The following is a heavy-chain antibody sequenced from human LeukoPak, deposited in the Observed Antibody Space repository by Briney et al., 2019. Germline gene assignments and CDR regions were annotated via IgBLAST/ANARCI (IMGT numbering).Heavy chain of an antibody. D-gene: IGHD3-3*01. V-gene: IGHV4-39*01. CDR2: IYYSGST. J-gene: IGHJ4*02. CDR1: GGSISSSRYY. Sequence: PSETLSLTCTVSGGSISSSRYYWGWIRQPPGKGLEWIGSIYYSGSTYYNPSLKSRVTISVDTSKNQFSLKPSSVTAADTAVYYCARQLRFLEWFNDGGYWGQGTLVTVSS. CDR3: ARQLRFLEWFNDGGY.